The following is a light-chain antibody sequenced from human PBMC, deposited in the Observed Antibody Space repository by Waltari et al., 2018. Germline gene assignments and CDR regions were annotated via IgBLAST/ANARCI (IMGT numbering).Light chain of an antibody. Sequence: DIVMTQSPDSLSVSLGERATTNCKSRQSVLYHSENNNYLAWYQQKPGQPPKLLIYWASTRESGVPDRFSGSGSGTDFTLTISSLQAEDVAVYYCQQYYGTPPTFGQGTKVEIK. CDR1: QSVLYHSENNNY. CDR3: QQYYGTPPT. V-gene: IGKV4-1*01. J-gene: IGKJ1*01. CDR2: WAS.